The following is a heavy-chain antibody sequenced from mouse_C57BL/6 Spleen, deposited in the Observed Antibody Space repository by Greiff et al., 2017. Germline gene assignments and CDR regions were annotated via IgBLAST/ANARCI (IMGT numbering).Heavy chain of an antibody. V-gene: IGHV1-82*01. CDR3: ARSGITTVVADC. CDR1: GYAFSSSW. CDR2: IYPGVGDT. J-gene: IGHJ2*01. Sequence: QVQLQQSGPELVKPGASVKISCKASGYAFSSSWMNWVKQRPGKGLEWIGRIYPGVGDTNYNGKFKGKATLTADKSSSTAYLQLSSLTSEDSAVYFCARSGITTVVADCWGQGTTLTVSS. D-gene: IGHD1-1*01.